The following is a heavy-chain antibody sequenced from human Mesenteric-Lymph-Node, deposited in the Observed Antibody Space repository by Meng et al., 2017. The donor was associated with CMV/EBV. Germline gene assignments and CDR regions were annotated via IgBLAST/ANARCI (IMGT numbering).Heavy chain of an antibody. CDR2: LYSGGST. Sequence: GESLKISCSASGFTISSHYMSWVRQAPGKGLEWVSILYSGGSTYYADSVKGRFTVSGDKSKNTLSLQMNSLRVEDTAVYYCAGDIRGWGLTGILDVWGPGTTVTVSS. J-gene: IGHJ6*02. CDR1: GFTISSHY. CDR3: AGDIRGWGLTGILDV. V-gene: IGHV3-53*01. D-gene: IGHD2-21*02.